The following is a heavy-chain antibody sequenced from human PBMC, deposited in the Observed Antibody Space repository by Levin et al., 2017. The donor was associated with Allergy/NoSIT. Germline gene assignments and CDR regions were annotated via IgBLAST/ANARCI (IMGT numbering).Heavy chain of an antibody. CDR3: ARDGVTAARDY. V-gene: IGHV3-74*01. Sequence: GGSLRLSCAASGFSFSSYWLYWVRQAPGKGLVWVSYISPDGSNTNYADSVKGRFTISRDNAKNTLYLQMNSLRAEDTAVYYCARDGVTAARDYWGQGTLVTVSA. J-gene: IGHJ4*02. CDR1: GFSFSSYW. D-gene: IGHD6-13*01. CDR2: ISPDGSNT.